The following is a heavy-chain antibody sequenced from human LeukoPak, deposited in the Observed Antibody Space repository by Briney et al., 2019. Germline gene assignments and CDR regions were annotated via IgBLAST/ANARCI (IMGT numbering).Heavy chain of an antibody. J-gene: IGHJ4*02. D-gene: IGHD6-13*01. CDR3: ARLPSIAAAGDDY. CDR1: GYTFTSYD. Sequence: ASVKVSCKASGYTFTSYDINWVRQATGQGLEWLGWMNPNSGNTGYAQKFQGRVTMTRNTSISTAYMELSSLGSEDTAVYYCARLPSIAAAGDDYWGQGTLVTVSS. CDR2: MNPNSGNT. V-gene: IGHV1-8*01.